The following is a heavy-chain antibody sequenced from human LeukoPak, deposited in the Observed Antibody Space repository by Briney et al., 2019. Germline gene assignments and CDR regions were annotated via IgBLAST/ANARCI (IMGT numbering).Heavy chain of an antibody. V-gene: IGHV3-30-3*01. Sequence: GGSLRLSCVASGFTFSTYAMHWVRQAPGKGLEWVAVILYDGNNKYYADSVKGRFTISRDNSKNTLYLQMNSLRAEDTAVYYCARGRKYSYGTYYYGLDVWGQGTTVTVSS. D-gene: IGHD5-18*01. CDR3: ARGRKYSYGTYYYGLDV. J-gene: IGHJ6*02. CDR2: ILYDGNNK. CDR1: GFTFSTYA.